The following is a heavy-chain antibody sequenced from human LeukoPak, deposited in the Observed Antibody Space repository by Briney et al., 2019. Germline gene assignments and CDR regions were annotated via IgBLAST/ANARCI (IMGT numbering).Heavy chain of an antibody. D-gene: IGHD2-21*02. V-gene: IGHV3-30*04. CDR1: GFTFSSYA. CDR3: ARAYCGGDCSLDY. J-gene: IGHJ4*02. CDR2: ISYDGSNK. Sequence: PGRSLRLSCAASGFTFSSYAMHWVRQAPGKGLEWVAVISYDGSNKYYADSVKGRFTISRDNSKNTLYLQMNSLRAEDTAVYYCARAYCGGDCSLDYWGQGTLVTVSS.